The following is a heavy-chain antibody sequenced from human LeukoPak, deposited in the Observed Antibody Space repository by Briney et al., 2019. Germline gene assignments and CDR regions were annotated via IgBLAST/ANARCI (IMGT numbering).Heavy chain of an antibody. Sequence: SETLSLTCTVSGGSISSSSYYWGWIRQPPGKGLEWIGRIYTSGSTNYNPSLKSRVTISVDTSKNQFSLKLSSVTAADTAVYYCARLDWNYAYYFDYWGQGTLVTVSS. CDR2: IYTSGST. CDR1: GGSISSSSYY. J-gene: IGHJ4*02. V-gene: IGHV4-61*02. D-gene: IGHD1-7*01. CDR3: ARLDWNYAYYFDY.